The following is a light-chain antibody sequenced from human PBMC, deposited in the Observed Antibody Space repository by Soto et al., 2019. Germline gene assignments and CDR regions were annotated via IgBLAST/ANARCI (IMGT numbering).Light chain of an antibody. CDR2: GDS. CDR1: GSNIGAGYD. J-gene: IGLJ3*02. Sequence: QSVLTQPPSVSGAPGQRVTISCTGSGSNIGAGYDVHWYQHRPGTAPKLLVFGDSHRPSGVPDRFSGSKSGTSASLAITGLQAEDEADYYCQSYDSSLSGWVFGGGTKLTVL. V-gene: IGLV1-40*01. CDR3: QSYDSSLSGWV.